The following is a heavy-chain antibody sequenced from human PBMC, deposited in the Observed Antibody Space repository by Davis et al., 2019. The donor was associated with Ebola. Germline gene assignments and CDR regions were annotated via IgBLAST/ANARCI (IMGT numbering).Heavy chain of an antibody. CDR1: GGSISGGGFY. CDR2: IYYIGSS. V-gene: IGHV4-31*03. J-gene: IGHJ4*02. Sequence: LRLSCTVSGGSISGGGFYWNWIRQHPGKGLEWIGYIYYIGSSYYNPSLKSRVTISVDASKNQISLRLNSVTAADTAVYYCASRNSHYFNYWGQGALVTVSS. CDR3: ASRNSHYFNY.